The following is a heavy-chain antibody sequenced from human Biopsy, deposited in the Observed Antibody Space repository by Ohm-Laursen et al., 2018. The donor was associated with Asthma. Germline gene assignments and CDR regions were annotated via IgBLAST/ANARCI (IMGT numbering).Heavy chain of an antibody. CDR2: IKPDGSYT. V-gene: IGHV3-30*02. CDR1: GFTFSIYW. CDR3: AKGEDTRRTAAAFDI. D-gene: IGHD2-2*01. Sequence: GSLRLSCSASGFTFSIYWMNWVRQPPGKGLEWVAIIKPDGSYTYSADFLKGRLSISRDNSRKTLFLHINSLSAEDTAVYYCAKGEDTRRTAAAFDIWGQGTMVTVSS. J-gene: IGHJ3*02.